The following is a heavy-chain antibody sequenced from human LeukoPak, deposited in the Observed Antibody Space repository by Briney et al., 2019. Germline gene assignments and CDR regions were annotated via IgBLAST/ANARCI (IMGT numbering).Heavy chain of an antibody. J-gene: IGHJ6*02. CDR3: ARQPAEYDYGLDV. Sequence: GASVKVSCKASGYSFTTYAISWVRQAPGQGLEWMGWISVYNGNTNYAQKVLGRVTMTTDTSTSTAYMELRSLRSDDTAVYYCARQPAEYDYGLDVWGQGTTVTVSS. V-gene: IGHV1-18*01. CDR2: ISVYNGNT. CDR1: GYSFTTYA.